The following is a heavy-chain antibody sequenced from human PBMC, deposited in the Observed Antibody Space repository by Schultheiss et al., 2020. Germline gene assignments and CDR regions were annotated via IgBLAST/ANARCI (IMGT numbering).Heavy chain of an antibody. CDR3: TTVSPDIVVVPAAHPEYCDY. J-gene: IGHJ4*02. CDR1: GFTFSNAW. Sequence: WGSLRLSCAASGFTFSNAWMNWVRQAPGKGLEWVGRIKSKTDGGTTDYAAPVKGRFTISRDDSKNTLYLQMNSLKTEDTAVYYCTTVSPDIVVVPAAHPEYCDYWGQGDLGTVAS. CDR2: IKSKTDGGTT. V-gene: IGHV3-15*07. D-gene: IGHD2-2*01.